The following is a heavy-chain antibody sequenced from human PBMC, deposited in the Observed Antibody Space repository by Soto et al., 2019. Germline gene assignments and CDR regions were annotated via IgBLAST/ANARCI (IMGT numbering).Heavy chain of an antibody. CDR1: GYSFTSYW. D-gene: IGHD6-6*01. Sequence: GESLKISCKGSGYSFTSYWIGWVRQMPGKGLEWMGIIYPGDSDTRYSPSFQGQVTISADKSISTAYLQWSSLKASDTAAYYCARDQPIAARPYYGMDVWGQGTTVTVSS. CDR2: IYPGDSDT. V-gene: IGHV5-51*01. CDR3: ARDQPIAARPYYGMDV. J-gene: IGHJ6*02.